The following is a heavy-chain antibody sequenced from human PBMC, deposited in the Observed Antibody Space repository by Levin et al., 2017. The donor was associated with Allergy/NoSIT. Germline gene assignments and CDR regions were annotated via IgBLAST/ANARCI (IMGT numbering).Heavy chain of an antibody. Sequence: SETLSLTCAVYGGSFSGYYWSWIRQPPGKGLEWIGEINHSGSTNYNPSLKSRVTISVDTSKNQFSLKLSSVTAADTAVYYCARPSYDPNYYYYYMDVWGKGTTVTVSS. CDR1: GGSFSGYY. J-gene: IGHJ6*03. CDR2: INHSGST. D-gene: IGHD5-12*01. CDR3: ARPSYDPNYYYYYMDV. V-gene: IGHV4-34*01.